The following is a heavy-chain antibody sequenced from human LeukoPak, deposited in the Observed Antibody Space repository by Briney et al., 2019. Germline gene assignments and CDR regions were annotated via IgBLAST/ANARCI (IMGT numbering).Heavy chain of an antibody. CDR3: ARALSLWFGELTGGMDV. CDR1: GFTFSSYS. J-gene: IGHJ6*02. D-gene: IGHD3-10*01. CDR2: IYSGGST. Sequence: GGSLRLSCAASGFTFSSYSMNWVRQAPGKGLEWVSVIYSGGSTYYADSVKGRFTISRDNSKNTLYLQMNSLRAEDTAVYYCARALSLWFGELTGGMDVWGQGTTVTVSS. V-gene: IGHV3-53*01.